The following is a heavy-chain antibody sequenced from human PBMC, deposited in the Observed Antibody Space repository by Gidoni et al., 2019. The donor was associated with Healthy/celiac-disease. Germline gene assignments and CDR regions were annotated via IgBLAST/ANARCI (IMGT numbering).Heavy chain of an antibody. V-gene: IGHV4-31*03. J-gene: IGHJ3*02. CDR3: ARDHELEGSSSWYGAFDI. CDR1: GGSISSGGYY. Sequence: QVQLQESGPGLVKPSQTLSLTCTVSGGSISSGGYYWSWIRQHPGKGLEWIGYIYYRGSTYYNPSLKSRVTISVDTAKNQFSLKLSSVTAADTAVYYCARDHELEGSSSWYGAFDIWGQGTMVTVSS. D-gene: IGHD6-13*01. CDR2: IYYRGST.